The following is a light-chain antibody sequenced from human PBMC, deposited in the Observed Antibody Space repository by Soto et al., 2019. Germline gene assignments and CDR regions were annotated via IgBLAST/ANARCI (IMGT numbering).Light chain of an antibody. J-gene: IGLJ2*01. CDR1: SSDIGDYKY. Sequence: QSVLTQPASVSGSPGQSITISCTGSSSDIGDYKYVSWYKQHPGKAPKLMIYDVSNRPSGVSNRFSGSKSGNTASLTISGLQAEDEAHYYCSSYTGINVVIFGGGTKLTVL. V-gene: IGLV2-14*01. CDR3: SSYTGINVVI. CDR2: DVS.